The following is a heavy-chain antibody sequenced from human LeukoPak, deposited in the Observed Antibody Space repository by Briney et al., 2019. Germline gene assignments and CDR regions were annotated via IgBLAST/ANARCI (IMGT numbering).Heavy chain of an antibody. V-gene: IGHV4-30-4*07. CDR1: GGSISSGGYS. Sequence: SETLSLTCAVSGGSISSGGYSWSWIPQPPGKGLEWIGYIYYSGRTYYNPSLKSRVTISVDTSKNQFSLKLSSVTAADTAVYFCARGRVSSSTWYSTYYYYFYMDVWGKGTTVTVSS. CDR3: ARGRVSSSTWYSTYYYYFYMDV. CDR2: IYYSGRT. D-gene: IGHD1-1*01. J-gene: IGHJ6*03.